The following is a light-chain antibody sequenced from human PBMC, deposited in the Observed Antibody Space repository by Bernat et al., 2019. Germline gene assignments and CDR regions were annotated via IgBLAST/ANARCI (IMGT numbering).Light chain of an antibody. CDR2: EVS. CDR3: CSYAGSRTPWV. Sequence: QSALTQPASVSGSPGQSITISCTGTSSDVGSYNLVSWYQQHPAKGPKVLIYEVSKRPSGFSNRFSGSKSGNTASLTISGLQAEDEAEYYCCSYAGSRTPWVFGGGTKLTVL. J-gene: IGLJ3*02. V-gene: IGLV2-23*02. CDR1: SSDVGSYNL.